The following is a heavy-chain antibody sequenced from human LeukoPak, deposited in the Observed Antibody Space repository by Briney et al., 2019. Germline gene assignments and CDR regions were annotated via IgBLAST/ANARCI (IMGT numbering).Heavy chain of an antibody. CDR2: IIPIFGTA. D-gene: IGHD2-8*01. V-gene: IGHV1-69*05. CDR1: GGTFSSYA. CDR3: ASGVPQNYYYYYMDV. Sequence: ASVKVSCKASGGTFSSYAISWVRQAPGQGLEWMGGIIPIFGTANYAQKFQGRVTITTDESTSTAYMELSSLRSEDTAVYYCASGVPQNYYYYYMDVWGKGTTVTVSS. J-gene: IGHJ6*03.